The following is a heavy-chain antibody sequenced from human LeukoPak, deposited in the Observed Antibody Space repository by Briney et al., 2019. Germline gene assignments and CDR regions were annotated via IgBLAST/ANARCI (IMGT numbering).Heavy chain of an antibody. D-gene: IGHD2-15*01. Sequence: TSETLSLTCAVYGGSFSGYYWSWIRQPPGKGLEWVGEINHSGSTNYNPSLKSRVTISVDTSKNQFPLKLSSVTAADTAVYYCARIRGGNPGHCSGGSCYSDYWGQGTLVTVSS. CDR3: ARIRGGNPGHCSGGSCYSDY. J-gene: IGHJ4*02. V-gene: IGHV4-34*01. CDR1: GGSFSGYY. CDR2: INHSGST.